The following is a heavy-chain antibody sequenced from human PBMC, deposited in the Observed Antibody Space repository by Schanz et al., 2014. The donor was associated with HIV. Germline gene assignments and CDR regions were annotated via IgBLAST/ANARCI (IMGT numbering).Heavy chain of an antibody. CDR2: ISYDGTNK. V-gene: IGHV3-30*18. Sequence: QVHLVESGGGVVRPGRSLRLSCAASGFTFDSYGMHWVRQAPGKGLEWVAVISYDGTNKVYADSVKGRFTISRDNAKNTLYVQIRSLRNEDTAVYYCVKGERIGYRIEVTGPTFDYWGQGTLVTVSS. D-gene: IGHD3-22*01. CDR3: VKGERIGYRIEVTGPTFDY. CDR1: GFTFDSYG. J-gene: IGHJ4*02.